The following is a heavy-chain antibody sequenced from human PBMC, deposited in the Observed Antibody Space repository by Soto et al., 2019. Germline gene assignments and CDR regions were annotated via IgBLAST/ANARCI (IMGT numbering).Heavy chain of an antibody. CDR3: ARSYYYGSGSYYFDY. J-gene: IGHJ4*02. V-gene: IGHV4-59*01. D-gene: IGHD3-10*01. CDR1: GGSTSRYY. Sequence: PSETLSLTCTVSGGSTSRYYWSWIRQPPGKGLEWIGYIYYSGSTNYNPPLKSRVTISVDTSKNQFSLKLSSVTAADTAVYYCARSYYYGSGSYYFDYRGQGPLVTVST. CDR2: IYYSGST.